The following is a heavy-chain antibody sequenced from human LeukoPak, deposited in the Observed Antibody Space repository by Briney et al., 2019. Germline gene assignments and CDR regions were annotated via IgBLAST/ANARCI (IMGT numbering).Heavy chain of an antibody. J-gene: IGHJ4*02. D-gene: IGHD3-16*02. Sequence: ASVKVSCKASGYTFTSYDINWVRQAPGQGLEWMGWISRNSGGTNYAQKFQGRVTMTRDTSISTVYMELSRLRSDDTAVYYCARADLSPTYDYVWGSYRYGYFDYWGQGTLVTVSS. V-gene: IGHV1-2*02. CDR1: GYTFTSYD. CDR2: ISRNSGGT. CDR3: ARADLSPTYDYVWGSYRYGYFDY.